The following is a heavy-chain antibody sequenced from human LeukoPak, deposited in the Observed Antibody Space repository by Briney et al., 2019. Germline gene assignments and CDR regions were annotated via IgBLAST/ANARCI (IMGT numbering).Heavy chain of an antibody. D-gene: IGHD2-15*01. CDR2: INPSGGVT. CDR1: GYTFTGYY. CDR3: ARRYCSGVSCYPDY. Sequence: ASVKVSCKASGYTFTGYYIHWVRQAPGQGLEWMGWINPSGGVTKYAQKFQGRATMTRDTSISTAYMELSRLTSDDTAVYFCARRYCSGVSCYPDYWGQGTLVTVSS. V-gene: IGHV1-2*02. J-gene: IGHJ4*02.